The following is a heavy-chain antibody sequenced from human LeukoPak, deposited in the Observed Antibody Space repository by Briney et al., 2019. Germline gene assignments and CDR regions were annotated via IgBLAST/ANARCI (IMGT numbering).Heavy chain of an antibody. D-gene: IGHD3-10*01. J-gene: IGHJ3*02. V-gene: IGHV4-59*08. CDR3: ARLGQLWFGESAFDT. CDR2: IYYSGST. Sequence: SETLSLTCTVSGGSISSYYWSWIRQPPGKGLEWIGYIYYSGSTNYNPSLKSRVTISVDTSKNQFSLKLSSVTAADTAVYYCARLGQLWFGESAFDTWGQGTMVTVSS. CDR1: GGSISSYY.